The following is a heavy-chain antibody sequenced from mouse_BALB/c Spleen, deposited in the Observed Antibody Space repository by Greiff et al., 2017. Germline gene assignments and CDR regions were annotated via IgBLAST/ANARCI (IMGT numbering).Heavy chain of an antibody. CDR2: ISYSGST. CDR3: ARDYYGSSRYWYFDV. D-gene: IGHD1-1*01. Sequence: DVKLVESGPGLVKPSQSLSLTCTVTGYSITSDYAWNWIRQFPGNKLEWMGYISYSGSTSYNPSLKSRISITRDTSKNQFFLQLNSVTTEDTATYYCARDYYGSSRYWYFDVWGAGTTVTVSS. V-gene: IGHV3-2*02. CDR1: GYSITSDYA. J-gene: IGHJ1*01.